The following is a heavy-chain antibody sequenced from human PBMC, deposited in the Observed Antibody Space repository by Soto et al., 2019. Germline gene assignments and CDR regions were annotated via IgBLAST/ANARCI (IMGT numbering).Heavy chain of an antibody. J-gene: IGHJ4*02. Sequence: PSETLYLTCAVYGGSFSGYCWSWIRQPPGKGLEWIGEINHSGSTNYNPSLKSRVTISVDTSKNQFSLKLSSVTAADTAVYYCASSPSGAATHIRNCYFDYWGQGTLVTVSS. CDR2: INHSGST. CDR1: GGSFSGYC. V-gene: IGHV4-34*01. D-gene: IGHD1-26*01. CDR3: ASSPSGAATHIRNCYFDY.